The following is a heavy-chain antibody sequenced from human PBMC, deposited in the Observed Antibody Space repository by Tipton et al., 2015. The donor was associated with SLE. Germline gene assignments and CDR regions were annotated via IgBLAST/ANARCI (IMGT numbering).Heavy chain of an antibody. D-gene: IGHD2-21*01. V-gene: IGHV1-8*01. Sequence: QVQLVQSGAEVAKPGAAVKVSCRPSGYTFSTFDLHWVRQATGQGLEWMGWMNPDSGNSGYAQKFQGRLTLTRDTSITTAYMELTRLTSEDTAVYYCVRGYSVVDDMDVWGQGTTVVVSS. CDR2: MNPDSGNS. J-gene: IGHJ6*02. CDR3: VRGYSVVDDMDV. CDR1: GYTFSTFD.